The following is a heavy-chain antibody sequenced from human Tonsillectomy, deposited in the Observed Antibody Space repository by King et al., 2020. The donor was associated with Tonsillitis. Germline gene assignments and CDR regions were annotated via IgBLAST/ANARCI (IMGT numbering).Heavy chain of an antibody. CDR2: IKSKPDSETT. Sequence: VQLVESGGGLVKPGGSLRLSCEASGFTFSNAWLSWVRQAPGKGLEWVGRIKSKPDSETTDYAAPVKGRFTISRDDSKNTVDLQMYSLKSEHSAVYYCTPHVSSVWSLYMDIWGRVTTVTVSS. CDR3: TPHVSSVWSLYMDI. V-gene: IGHV3-15*01. J-gene: IGHJ6*03. CDR1: GFTFSNAW. D-gene: IGHD6-19*01.